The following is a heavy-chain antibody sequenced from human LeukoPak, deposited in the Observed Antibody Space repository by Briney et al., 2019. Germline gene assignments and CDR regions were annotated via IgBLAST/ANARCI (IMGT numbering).Heavy chain of an antibody. CDR1: GFTFSNYW. Sequence: GGSLRLSCAASGFTFSNYWMSWVRQAPGKGLEWVANIKQDGSEKYYVDSVKGRFIISRDNAKNSLYLQMNSLRAEDTAVYYCAREKFLEWYAVAGTFGYFDYWGQGTLVTVSS. D-gene: IGHD6-19*01. V-gene: IGHV3-7*03. J-gene: IGHJ4*02. CDR3: AREKFLEWYAVAGTFGYFDY. CDR2: IKQDGSEK.